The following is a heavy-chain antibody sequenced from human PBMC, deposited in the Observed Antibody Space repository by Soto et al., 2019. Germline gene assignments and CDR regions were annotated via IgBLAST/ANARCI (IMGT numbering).Heavy chain of an antibody. D-gene: IGHD2-15*01. CDR3: APLSVSLSGPYGIHV. CDR2: MFYSGLT. V-gene: IGHV4-39*01. J-gene: IGHJ6*02. CDR1: GYSVTSSDYY. Sequence: SETLSLTCSVSGYSVTSSDYYWAWIRQPPGKGLEWIGSMFYSGLTYYNPSLKSRVTLSVDTSKNPFSVRLNSVTAADTAVYYCAPLSVSLSGPYGIHVWGQGTTVTVSS.